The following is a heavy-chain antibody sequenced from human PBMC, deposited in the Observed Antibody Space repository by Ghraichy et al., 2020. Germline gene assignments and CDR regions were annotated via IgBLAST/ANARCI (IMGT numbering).Heavy chain of an antibody. CDR3: AREVRGYSGYDPSREGIGYYYYGMDV. CDR2: IYSGGST. Sequence: GGSLRLSCAASGFTVSSNYMSWVRQAPGKGLEWVSVIYSGGSTYYADSVKGRFTISRDNSKNTLYLQMNSLRAEDTAVYYCAREVRGYSGYDPSREGIGYYYYGMDVWGQGTTVTVSS. V-gene: IGHV3-53*01. D-gene: IGHD5-12*01. CDR1: GFTVSSNY. J-gene: IGHJ6*02.